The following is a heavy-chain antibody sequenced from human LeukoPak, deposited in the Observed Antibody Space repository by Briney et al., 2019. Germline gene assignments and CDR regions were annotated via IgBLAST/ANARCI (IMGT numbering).Heavy chain of an antibody. J-gene: IGHJ3*02. V-gene: IGHV3-73*01. CDR2: IRSKAKSYAT. CDR3: TRQYYDFWSGDPHAFDI. D-gene: IGHD3-3*01. Sequence: GGSLKLSCAASGFTFSGSAMHWVRQASGKGLEWVGRIRSKAKSYATAYAASVKGRFTISRDDSKHTAYLQMNSLKTEDTAVYYCTRQYYDFWSGDPHAFDIWGQGTMVTVSS. CDR1: GFTFSGSA.